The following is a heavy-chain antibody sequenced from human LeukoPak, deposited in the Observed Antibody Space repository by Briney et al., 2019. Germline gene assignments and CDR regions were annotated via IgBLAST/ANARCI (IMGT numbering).Heavy chain of an antibody. CDR1: GVSISSRTYY. Sequence: PSETLSLTCTVSGVSISSRTYYWGWIRQPPGKGLEWIGSVYHRGATYDNPSLGSRVTISVDTSKNHFSLRLSSVIAADTAIYYCARHVGWGSGHFDLWGRGTLVTVSS. J-gene: IGHJ2*01. D-gene: IGHD7-27*01. CDR3: ARHVGWGSGHFDL. CDR2: VYHRGAT. V-gene: IGHV4-39*01.